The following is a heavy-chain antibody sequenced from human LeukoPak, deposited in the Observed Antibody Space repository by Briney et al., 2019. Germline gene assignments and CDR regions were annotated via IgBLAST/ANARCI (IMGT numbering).Heavy chain of an antibody. CDR3: ARGPIQLWIHNAMDV. Sequence: GGSLRLSCTGSGFTFGDHAMSWVRQAPGKGLEWVGFIRSKAYRGTTEYAASVKGRFTISRDDSASIAYLQMNSLKTEDTAVYYCARGPIQLWIHNAMDVWGQGTTVTVSS. J-gene: IGHJ6*02. CDR2: IRSKAYRGTT. CDR1: GFTFGDHA. V-gene: IGHV3-49*04. D-gene: IGHD1-1*01.